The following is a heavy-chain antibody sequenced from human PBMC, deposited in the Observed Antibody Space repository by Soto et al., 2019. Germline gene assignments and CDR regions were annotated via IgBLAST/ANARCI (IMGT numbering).Heavy chain of an antibody. CDR2: INPSGGT. Sequence: PSETLSLTCGVYGGSFSGYYWSWIRQPPGKGLEWIGEINPSGGTNYNPSLKSRVTISVDTSKNQFSLKVTSVTAADTAVYSCATVGVIWGQTGFDFWGQATLVTVSS. J-gene: IGHJ4*02. V-gene: IGHV4-34*01. CDR3: ATVGVIWGQTGFDF. D-gene: IGHD2-8*02. CDR1: GGSFSGYY.